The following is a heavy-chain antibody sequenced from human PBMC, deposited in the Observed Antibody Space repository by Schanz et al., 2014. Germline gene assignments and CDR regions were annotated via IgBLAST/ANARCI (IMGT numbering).Heavy chain of an antibody. CDR1: GFTFSDYS. CDR2: ISGSGGST. CDR3: ARKVVATIGGYYDN. Sequence: EVQLVESGGGWVQPGGSLRLSCAASGFTFSDYSMNWVRQAPGKGLEWVSAISGSGGSTYYADSVKGRFTISRDNSKNTLYLQMNSLRAEDTAVYYCARKVVATIGGYYDNWGQGTLVIVSS. V-gene: IGHV3-23*04. J-gene: IGHJ4*02. D-gene: IGHD5-12*01.